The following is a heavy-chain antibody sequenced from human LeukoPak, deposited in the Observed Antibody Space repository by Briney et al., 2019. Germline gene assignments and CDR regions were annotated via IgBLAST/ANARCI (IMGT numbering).Heavy chain of an antibody. CDR1: GFTFDDYA. J-gene: IGHJ6*03. Sequence: GGSLRLSCAASGFTFDDYAMHWVRQAPGKGLEWVSGISWSSGYIAYADSVKGRFTISRDNAKNSLYLQMNSLRPEDMALYYCAKDTGRNYYYYMDAWGKGTTVTVSS. V-gene: IGHV3-9*03. CDR3: AKDTGRNYYYYMDA. CDR2: ISWSSGYI.